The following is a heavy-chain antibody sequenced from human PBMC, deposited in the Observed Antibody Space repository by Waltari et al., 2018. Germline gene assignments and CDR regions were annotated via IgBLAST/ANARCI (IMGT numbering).Heavy chain of an antibody. J-gene: IGHJ4*02. CDR1: GFTVSSNY. V-gene: IGHV3-53*01. D-gene: IGHD4-17*01. Sequence: EVQLVESGGGLIQPGGSLRLSCAASGFTVSSNYMRWVRQAPGKGLEWVSVIYSGGSTYYADSVKGRFTISRDNSKNTLYLQMNSLRAEDTAVYYCARVASQLEGYGDYVWYFDYWGQGTLVTVSS. CDR3: ARVASQLEGYGDYVWYFDY. CDR2: IYSGGST.